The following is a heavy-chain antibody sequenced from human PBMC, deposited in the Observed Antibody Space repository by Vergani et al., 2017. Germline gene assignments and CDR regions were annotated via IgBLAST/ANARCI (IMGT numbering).Heavy chain of an antibody. V-gene: IGHV4-39*01. D-gene: IGHD3-9*01. CDR3: ARTESFILRYFHWAL. Sequence: QLHLQESGPGLVKPSETLSLTCTVSGGSITSSSYYWGWIRQPPGKGLEWIRNIYHSGGAYDNPSLKGRVTISVDTSKHQFSLEVPSVTAADTAIYFCARTESFILRYFHWALWGQGTLVTVSS. CDR1: GGSITSSSYY. J-gene: IGHJ4*02. CDR2: IYHSGGA.